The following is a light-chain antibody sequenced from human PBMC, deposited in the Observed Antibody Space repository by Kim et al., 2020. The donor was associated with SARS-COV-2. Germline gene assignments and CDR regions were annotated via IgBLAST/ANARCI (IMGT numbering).Light chain of an antibody. CDR1: QRINSY. CDR2: DAS. Sequence: EIVLTQSPVTLSLSPGERATLSCRASQRINSYLGWYQQKPGQAPRLLIYDASNRATGIPARFSGSGSGTDFTLTISSLEPEDSAIYYCPQRGRWPITFGGGTKVDIK. CDR3: PQRGRWPIT. V-gene: IGKV3-11*01. J-gene: IGKJ4*01.